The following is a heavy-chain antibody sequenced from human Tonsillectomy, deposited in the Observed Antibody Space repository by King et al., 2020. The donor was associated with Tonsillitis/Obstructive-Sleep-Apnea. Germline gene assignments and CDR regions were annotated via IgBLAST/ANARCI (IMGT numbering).Heavy chain of an antibody. J-gene: IGHJ6*03. Sequence: VQLVESGSELKKPGASVKVSCKASGYTFTDYPMNWVRQAPGQGLEWMGWINTNTGNPTYAQGFTGRFVFSLDTSVSTAYLQISSLKAEDTAVYYCARDEEIPVASYYYYYMDVWGKGTTVTVSS. D-gene: IGHD2-2*01. V-gene: IGHV7-4-1*02. CDR2: INTNTGNP. CDR3: ARDEEIPVASYYYYYMDV. CDR1: GYTFTDYP.